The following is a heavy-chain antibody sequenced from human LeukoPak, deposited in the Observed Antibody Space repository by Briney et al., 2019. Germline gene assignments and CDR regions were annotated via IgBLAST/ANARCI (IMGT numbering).Heavy chain of an antibody. CDR3: ARGGYSGRPVGY. Sequence: ASVKVSCKASRCTFTSYYMHWVRQAPGQGLEWMGIIYPSGGSTSYAQKFQGRVTMTRDTSTSTVYMELSSLRSEDTAVYYCARGGYSGRPVGYWGQGTLVTVSS. CDR2: IYPSGGST. CDR1: RCTFTSYY. D-gene: IGHD1-26*01. J-gene: IGHJ4*02. V-gene: IGHV1-46*01.